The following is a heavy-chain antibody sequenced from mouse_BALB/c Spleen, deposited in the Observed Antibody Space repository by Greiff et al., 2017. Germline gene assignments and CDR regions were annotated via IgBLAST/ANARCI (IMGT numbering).Heavy chain of an antibody. J-gene: IGHJ4*01. V-gene: IGHV14-3*02. CDR2: IDPANGNT. CDR1: GFNIKDTY. CDR3: ARSGYRYPYAMDY. D-gene: IGHD2-14*01. Sequence: VQLQQSGAELVKPGASVKLSCTASGFNIKDTYMHWVKQRPEQGLEWIGRIDPANGNTKYDPKFQGKASITADTSSNTAYLQLSSLTSEDTAVYYCARSGYRYPYAMDYWGQGTSVTVSS.